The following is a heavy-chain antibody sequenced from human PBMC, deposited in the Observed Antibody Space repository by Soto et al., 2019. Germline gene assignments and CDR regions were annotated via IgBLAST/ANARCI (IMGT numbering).Heavy chain of an antibody. Sequence: ASVKVSCRASGSPFTSYSMHWVLQAPLPELESMGIINPSGGSTSYAQKFQGRVTMTRDTSTSTVYMELSSLRSEDTAVYYCARGGSRDGYNFRYYYYYGMDVWGQGTTVTSP. J-gene: IGHJ6*02. CDR2: INPSGGST. V-gene: IGHV1-46*01. CDR3: ARGGSRDGYNFRYYYYYGMDV. CDR1: GSPFTSYS. D-gene: IGHD5-12*01.